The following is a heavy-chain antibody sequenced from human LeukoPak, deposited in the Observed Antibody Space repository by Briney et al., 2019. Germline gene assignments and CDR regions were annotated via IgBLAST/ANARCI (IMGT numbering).Heavy chain of an antibody. Sequence: GGSLRLSCAASGFTFSSYSMNWVRQAPGKGLEWVSYITSSSTIYYADSVKGRFTISRDNAKSSLYLQMNSLRDEDMAVYYCARPAIAAAGSAFDIWGLGTMVTVSS. CDR2: ITSSSTI. J-gene: IGHJ3*02. D-gene: IGHD6-13*01. CDR1: GFTFSSYS. CDR3: ARPAIAAAGSAFDI. V-gene: IGHV3-48*02.